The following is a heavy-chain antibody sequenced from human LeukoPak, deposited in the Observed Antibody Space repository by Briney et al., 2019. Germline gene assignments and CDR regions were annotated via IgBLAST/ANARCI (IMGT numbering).Heavy chain of an antibody. CDR3: ARDQGTSTTAPKRKGRFDP. D-gene: IGHD1-1*01. V-gene: IGHV3-33*01. J-gene: IGHJ5*02. CDR1: GFTFSNHG. Sequence: GGSLRLSCAASGFTFSNHGMHWVRQAPGKGLEWVALIWYDGSNKEYAESVKGRFTISRDNSKNALYLQMNSLRDEDTAVYYCARDQGTSTTAPKRKGRFDPWGQGTLVTVSS. CDR2: IWYDGSNK.